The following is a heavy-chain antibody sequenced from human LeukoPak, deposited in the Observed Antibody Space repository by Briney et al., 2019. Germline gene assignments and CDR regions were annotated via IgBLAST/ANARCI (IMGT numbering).Heavy chain of an antibody. J-gene: IGHJ4*02. Sequence: ASVKVSCKASGYTFTGYYMHRVRQAPGQGLEWMGWINPNSGGTNYAQKFQGRVTMTRDTSISTAYMELSRLRSDDTAVYYCARDLSLGLGYNSDFDYWGQGTLVTVSS. CDR2: INPNSGGT. CDR1: GYTFTGYY. V-gene: IGHV1-2*02. CDR3: ARDLSLGLGYNSDFDY. D-gene: IGHD5-24*01.